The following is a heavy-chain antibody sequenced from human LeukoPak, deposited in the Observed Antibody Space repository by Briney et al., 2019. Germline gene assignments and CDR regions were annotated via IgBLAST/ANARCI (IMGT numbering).Heavy chain of an antibody. CDR3: ARTEDDFWSGYPPRYYFDY. CDR1: GLPLSNYI. Sequence: PGGPRNLSFEPLGLPLSNYIMTWVRKPPGKGLGWVSSFSRSSSTIYYADSVKGRFTISRDNAKNSLYLQMNSLRAEDTAVYYCARTEDDFWSGYPPRYYFDYWGQGTLVTVSS. J-gene: IGHJ4*02. V-gene: IGHV3-48*01. CDR2: FSRSSSTI. D-gene: IGHD3-3*01.